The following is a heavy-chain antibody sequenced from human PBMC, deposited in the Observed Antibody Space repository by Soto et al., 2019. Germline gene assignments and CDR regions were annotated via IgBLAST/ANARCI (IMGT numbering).Heavy chain of an antibody. CDR1: GGTFSSYT. CDR3: ARGSALFDWYLYGAFDI. V-gene: IGHV1-69*02. J-gene: IGHJ3*02. Sequence: SVKVSCKASGGTFSSYTISWVRQAPGQGLEWMGRIIPILGIANYAQKFQGRVTITADKSTSTAYMELSSLRSEDTAVYYCARGSALFDWYLYGAFDIWGQGTMVTVSS. D-gene: IGHD3-9*01. CDR2: IIPILGIA.